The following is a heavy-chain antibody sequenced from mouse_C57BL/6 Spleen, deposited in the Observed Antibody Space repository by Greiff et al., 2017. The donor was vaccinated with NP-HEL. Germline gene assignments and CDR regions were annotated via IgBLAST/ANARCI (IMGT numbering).Heavy chain of an antibody. V-gene: IGHV1-82*01. CDR1: GYAFSSSW. CDR2: IYPGDGDP. J-gene: IGHJ3*01. Sequence: QVQLKQSGPELVKPGASVKISCKASGYAFSSSWMNWVKQRPGKGLEWIGRIYPGDGDPNYNGKFKGKATLTADKSSSTAYMQLSSLTSEDSAVYFCAREGLYDGYGWFAYWGQGTLVTVSA. D-gene: IGHD2-3*01. CDR3: AREGLYDGYGWFAY.